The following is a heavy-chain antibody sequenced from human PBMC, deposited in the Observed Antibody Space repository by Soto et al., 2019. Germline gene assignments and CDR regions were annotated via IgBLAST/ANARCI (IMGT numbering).Heavy chain of an antibody. CDR3: ARFGGANYYGSGSHYVMDV. CDR2: IYYSGST. D-gene: IGHD3-10*01. V-gene: IGHV4-39*01. CDR1: GGSISSSSYY. J-gene: IGHJ6*02. Sequence: SETLSLTCTVSGGSISSSSYYWGWIRQPPGKGLEWIGSIYYSGSTYYNPSLKSRVTISVDTSKNQFSLKLSSVTAADTAVYYCARFGGANYYGSGSHYVMDVWGQGTTVIVSS.